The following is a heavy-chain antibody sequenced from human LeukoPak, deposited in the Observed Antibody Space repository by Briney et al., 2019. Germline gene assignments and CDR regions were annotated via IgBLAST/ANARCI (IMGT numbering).Heavy chain of an antibody. CDR3: AGGSGSYVIRDAFDI. V-gene: IGHV1-24*01. CDR1: GYTLTELS. D-gene: IGHD3-10*01. Sequence: ASVMVSCKVSGYTLTELSMHWGRQAPGKGLEWMGGFYSEDGETIYAQKFHGRVTMTEDTSTDTAYMELSSLRSEDTAVYYCAGGSGSYVIRDAFDIWGQGIMVTVSS. J-gene: IGHJ3*02. CDR2: FYSEDGET.